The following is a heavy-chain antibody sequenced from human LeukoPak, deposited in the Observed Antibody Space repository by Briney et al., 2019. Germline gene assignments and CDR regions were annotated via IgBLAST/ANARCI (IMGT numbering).Heavy chain of an antibody. J-gene: IGHJ6*03. CDR3: ASPSSSSYHYYYYMDV. CDR1: GGTFSSYA. Sequence: SVKVSCKASGGTFSSYAISWVRQAPGQGLEWMGGIIPIFGTANYAQKFQGRVTITTDESTSTAYMELSSLRSEDTAVYYCASPSSSSYHYYYYMDVWGKGTTVTVSS. D-gene: IGHD6-6*01. CDR2: IIPIFGTA. V-gene: IGHV1-69*05.